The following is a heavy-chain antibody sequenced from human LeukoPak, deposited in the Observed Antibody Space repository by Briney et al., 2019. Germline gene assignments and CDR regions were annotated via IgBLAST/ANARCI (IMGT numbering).Heavy chain of an antibody. J-gene: IGHJ4*02. D-gene: IGHD3-22*01. Sequence: ASVKVSCKASGYTFSGYYVYWVRQAPGQGLEWMGWINPNSGGTNYAQKFHGWVTMTRDTSISTAYRELSRLRSDDTAVYYCARGPLKRYDSSGYCGYWGQGTLVTVSS. V-gene: IGHV1-2*04. CDR3: ARGPLKRYDSSGYCGY. CDR2: INPNSGGT. CDR1: GYTFSGYY.